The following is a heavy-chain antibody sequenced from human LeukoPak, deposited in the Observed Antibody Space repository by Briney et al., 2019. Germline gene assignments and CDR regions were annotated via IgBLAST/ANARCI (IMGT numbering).Heavy chain of an antibody. Sequence: GGSLRLSCVASGFTFSRYSMNWVRQAPGKGLEWVSYISSSSTIYYADSVMGGLTISRDNAKNSLYLQMNSLRAEDTAVYYCAREGSSILTGPNWFDPWGQGTLVTVSS. D-gene: IGHD3-9*01. J-gene: IGHJ5*02. V-gene: IGHV3-48*01. CDR1: GFTFSRYS. CDR3: AREGSSILTGPNWFDP. CDR2: ISSSSTI.